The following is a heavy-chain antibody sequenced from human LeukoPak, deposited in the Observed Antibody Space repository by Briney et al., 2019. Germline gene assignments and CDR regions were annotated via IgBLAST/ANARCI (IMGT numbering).Heavy chain of an antibody. V-gene: IGHV1-18*01. J-gene: IGHJ4*02. CDR1: GYTFTSYG. CDR2: ISAYNGNT. Sequence: ASVKVSCKASGYTFTSYGISWVRQAPGQGLEWMGWISAYNGNTNYAQKLQGRVTMTTDTSTSTAYMELRSLRSDDTAVYYCARESYNWNDGGFDYWGQGTLVTVSS. D-gene: IGHD1-1*01. CDR3: ARESYNWNDGGFDY.